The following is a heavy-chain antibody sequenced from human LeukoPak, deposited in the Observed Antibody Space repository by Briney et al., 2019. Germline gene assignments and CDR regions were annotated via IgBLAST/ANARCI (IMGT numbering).Heavy chain of an antibody. V-gene: IGHV4-31*03. CDR3: ARGLFYYDSSGYYSWFDP. D-gene: IGHD3-22*01. J-gene: IGHJ5*02. CDR2: IYYSGST. CDR1: GGSISSGGYY. Sequence: SETLSLTCTVSGGSISSGGYYWSWIRQHPGKGLEWIGYIYYSGSTSYNPSLKSRVTISVDTSKNQFSLKLSSVTAADTAVYYCARGLFYYDSSGYYSWFDPWGQGTLVTVSS.